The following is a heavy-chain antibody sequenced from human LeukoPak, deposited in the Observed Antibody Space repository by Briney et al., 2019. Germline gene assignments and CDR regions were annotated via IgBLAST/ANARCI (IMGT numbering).Heavy chain of an antibody. CDR2: ISSGGGSI. CDR1: EFTFSNYA. Sequence: GGSLRLSCAASEFTFSNYAMNWVRQAPGKRPEWVSGISSGGGSIYYADSVKGRFTISRDNSKNTLYLQMNSLRAEDTAIYYCAKDRWESANNLVDIYFDYWGQGTLVTVSS. V-gene: IGHV3-23*01. J-gene: IGHJ4*02. D-gene: IGHD4/OR15-4a*01. CDR3: AKDRWESANNLVDIYFDY.